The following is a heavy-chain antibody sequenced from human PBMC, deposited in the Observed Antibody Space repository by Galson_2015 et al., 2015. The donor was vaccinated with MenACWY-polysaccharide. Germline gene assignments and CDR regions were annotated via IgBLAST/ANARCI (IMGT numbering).Heavy chain of an antibody. CDR1: GGSISSYY. CDR2: INYSGST. CDR3: ARAMTVAGQRRDFDL. J-gene: IGHJ2*01. D-gene: IGHD6-19*01. Sequence: LSLTCTVSGGSISSYYWNWIRQPPGKGLEWVGYINYSGSTNHNPSLKSRVTMSVDTSKNQFSLNLTSVTDADTAVYYCARAMTVAGQRRDFDLWSRGTLVTVSS. V-gene: IGHV4-59*01.